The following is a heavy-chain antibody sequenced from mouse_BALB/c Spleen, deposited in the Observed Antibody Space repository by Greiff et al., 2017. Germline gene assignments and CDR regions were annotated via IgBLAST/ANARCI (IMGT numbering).Heavy chain of an antibody. CDR3: ARRDYDDGYAMDY. Sequence: EVQLVESGGGLVQPGGSLKLSCAASGFTFSSYTMSWVRQTPEKRLEWVAYISNGGGSTYYPDTVKGRFTISRDNAKNTLYLQMSSLKSEDTAMYYCARRDYDDGYAMDYWGQGTSVTVSS. J-gene: IGHJ4*01. CDR2: ISNGGGST. D-gene: IGHD2-4*01. V-gene: IGHV5-12-2*01. CDR1: GFTFSSYT.